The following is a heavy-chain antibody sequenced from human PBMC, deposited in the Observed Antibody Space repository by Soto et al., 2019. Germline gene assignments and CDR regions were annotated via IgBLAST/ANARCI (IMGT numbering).Heavy chain of an antibody. D-gene: IGHD3-10*02. CDR1: GGSISSYY. CDR2: IFYSGST. Sequence: QVQLLESGPGLVKASETQSLTCTVSGGSISSYYWSWIRQPPGKGLEWIGFIFYSGSTSYNPSLKSRVTISIDTSEYQFSLKLNSVTAADTAVYYCASMIGDPVLSFDSWGQGTLVAVSS. V-gene: IGHV4-59*01. CDR3: ASMIGDPVLSFDS. J-gene: IGHJ5*01.